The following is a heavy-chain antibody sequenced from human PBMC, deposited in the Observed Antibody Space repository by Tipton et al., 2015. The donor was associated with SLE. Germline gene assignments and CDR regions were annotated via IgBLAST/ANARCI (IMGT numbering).Heavy chain of an antibody. Sequence: GSLRLSCAASGFTFSSYSMNWVRQAPGKGLEWVSYISSSSSTIYYADSVKGRFTISRDNAKNSLYLQMNSLRAEDTAVYYCARDLEVLYWYFDLWGRGTLVTVSS. J-gene: IGHJ2*01. V-gene: IGHV3-48*01. CDR1: GFTFSSYS. D-gene: IGHD3-10*01. CDR3: ARDLEVLYWYFDL. CDR2: ISSSSSTI.